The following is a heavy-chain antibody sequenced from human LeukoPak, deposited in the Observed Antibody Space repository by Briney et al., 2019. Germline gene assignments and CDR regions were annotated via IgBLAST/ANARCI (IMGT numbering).Heavy chain of an antibody. Sequence: ASVKVSCKASGYTFTSHGISWVRQAPGQGLEWMGWISAYNGNTNYAQKLQGRVTMTTDTSTSTAYMELRSLRSDDTAVYYCARDRYCSGGSCYSDYWGQGTLVTVSS. V-gene: IGHV1-18*01. D-gene: IGHD2-15*01. J-gene: IGHJ4*02. CDR1: GYTFTSHG. CDR2: ISAYNGNT. CDR3: ARDRYCSGGSCYSDY.